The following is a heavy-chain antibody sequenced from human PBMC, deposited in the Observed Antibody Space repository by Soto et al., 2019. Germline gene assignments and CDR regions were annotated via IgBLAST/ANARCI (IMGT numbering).Heavy chain of an antibody. Sequence: SVKVSCKASGGTFSSYAISWVRQAPGQGLEWMGGIIPIFGTANYAQKFQGRVTITADESTSTAYMELSSLRSEDTAVYYCARDGTVAGTKLRYYGKDVWGQGTTVTVSS. D-gene: IGHD6-19*01. V-gene: IGHV1-69*13. CDR3: ARDGTVAGTKLRYYGKDV. J-gene: IGHJ6*02. CDR2: IIPIFGTA. CDR1: GGTFSSYA.